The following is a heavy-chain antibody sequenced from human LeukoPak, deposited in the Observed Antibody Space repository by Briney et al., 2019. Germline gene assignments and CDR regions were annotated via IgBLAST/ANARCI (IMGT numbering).Heavy chain of an antibody. Sequence: ASVKVSCKASGYTFTGYYMHWVRQAPGQGLEWMGRINPNSGGTNYAQKFQGRVTMTRDTSISTAYMELSRLRSDGTARYYCARDLGYYGSGASPWFDPWGQGTLVTVSS. CDR1: GYTFTGYY. V-gene: IGHV1-2*06. D-gene: IGHD3-10*01. J-gene: IGHJ5*02. CDR2: INPNSGGT. CDR3: ARDLGYYGSGASPWFDP.